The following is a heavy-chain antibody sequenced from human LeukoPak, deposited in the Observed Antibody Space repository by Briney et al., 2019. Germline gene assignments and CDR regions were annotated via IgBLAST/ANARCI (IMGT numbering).Heavy chain of an antibody. Sequence: PGGSLRLSCAASGFTFSSYAMHWVRQAPGKGLEWVAVISCDGSNKYYADSVKGRFTISRDNSKNTLYLQMNSLRAEDTAVYYCARDSVSSWRYYYYYYGMDVWGQGTTVTVSS. CDR3: ARDSVSSWRYYYYYYGMDV. J-gene: IGHJ6*02. V-gene: IGHV3-30-3*01. CDR2: ISCDGSNK. D-gene: IGHD6-13*01. CDR1: GFTFSSYA.